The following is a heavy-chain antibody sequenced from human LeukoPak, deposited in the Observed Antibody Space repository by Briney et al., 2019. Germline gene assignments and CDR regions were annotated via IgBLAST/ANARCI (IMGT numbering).Heavy chain of an antibody. Sequence: QPGGSLRRSCAASGFTFSSYWMHWVRQAPGKGLVWVSRINSDGSSTSYADSVKGRFTISRDNAKNTLYLQMNSLRAEDTAVYYCARGDTAPTHYYYGMDVWGQGTTVTVSS. CDR2: INSDGSST. CDR3: ARGDTAPTHYYYGMDV. V-gene: IGHV3-74*01. CDR1: GFTFSSYW. J-gene: IGHJ6*02. D-gene: IGHD5-18*01.